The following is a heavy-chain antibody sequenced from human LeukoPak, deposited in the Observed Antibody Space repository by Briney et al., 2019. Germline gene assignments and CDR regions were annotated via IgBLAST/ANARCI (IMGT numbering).Heavy chain of an antibody. CDR1: GFTFSIYS. J-gene: IGHJ4*02. V-gene: IGHV3-21*01. CDR2: ITSSSNYI. Sequence: GGSLRLSCAASGFTFSIYSMNWVRQAPGKGLEWLSSITSSSNYIYYADSVKGRFTISRDNVQNSLYLQMNSLRAEDTAMYYSARDRGYFDNWGQGTLVTVSS. CDR3: ARDRGYFDN.